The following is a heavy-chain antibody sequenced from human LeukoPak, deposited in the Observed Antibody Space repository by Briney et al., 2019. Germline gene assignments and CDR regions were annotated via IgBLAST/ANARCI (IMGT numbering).Heavy chain of an antibody. CDR3: ARDPDYCSSTSCYINWFDP. Sequence: ASVKVSCKASGYTFTGYYMHWVRQAPGQGLEWMGWINPNSGGTNYAQKFQGRVTMTRDTSISTAYMELSRLRSDDTAVYYCARDPDYCSSTSCYINWFDPWGQGTLVTVSS. J-gene: IGHJ5*02. D-gene: IGHD2-2*02. CDR2: INPNSGGT. V-gene: IGHV1-2*02. CDR1: GYTFTGYY.